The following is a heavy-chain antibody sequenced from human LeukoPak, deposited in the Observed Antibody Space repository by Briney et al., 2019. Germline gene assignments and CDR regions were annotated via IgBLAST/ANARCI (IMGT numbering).Heavy chain of an antibody. J-gene: IGHJ5*02. CDR2: IDPSDSYT. CDR1: GYSFTSYW. D-gene: IGHD3-10*01. Sequence: GESLKISCKGSGYSFTSYWISWVRQMPGKGLEWMGRIDPSDSYTNYSPSFQGHVTISADKSISTAYLQWSSLKASDTAMYHCARHAAPLLWFGELLAFDPWGQGTLVTVSS. CDR3: ARHAAPLLWFGELLAFDP. V-gene: IGHV5-10-1*01.